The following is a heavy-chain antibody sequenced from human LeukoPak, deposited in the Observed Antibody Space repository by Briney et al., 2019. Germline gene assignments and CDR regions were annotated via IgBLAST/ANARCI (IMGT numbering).Heavy chain of an antibody. Sequence: GASVKVSCKASGYTFTTYYIHWVRQAPGQGLEWMGWSDPKSGNPYYAQRFQGRVTMTRDTSISTAYMELSSLTSDDTAVYYCARLGGSSTAAAGTAYWGQGTLVTVSP. CDR1: GYTFTTYY. J-gene: IGHJ4*02. D-gene: IGHD6-13*01. CDR3: ARLGGSSTAAAGTAY. V-gene: IGHV1-2*02. CDR2: SDPKSGNP.